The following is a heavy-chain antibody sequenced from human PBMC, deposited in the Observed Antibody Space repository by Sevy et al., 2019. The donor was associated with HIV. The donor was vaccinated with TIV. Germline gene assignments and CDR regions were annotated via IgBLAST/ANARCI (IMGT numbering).Heavy chain of an antibody. Sequence: SETLSLTCTVSGDSISGYYWSWIRQPPGKGLEWIGYFYYSGRTNYSPSLKSRATISVDTSKNQISLTLTSVTAADTANYYCANGISARLDYWGQGTLVTVSS. V-gene: IGHV4-59*01. CDR1: GDSISGYY. D-gene: IGHD6-6*01. CDR2: FYYSGRT. CDR3: ANGISARLDY. J-gene: IGHJ4*02.